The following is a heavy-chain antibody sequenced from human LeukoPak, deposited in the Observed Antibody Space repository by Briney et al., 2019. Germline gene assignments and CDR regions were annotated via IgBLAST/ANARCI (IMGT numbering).Heavy chain of an antibody. CDR2: ISWNSGSI. J-gene: IGHJ4*02. CDR1: GFTFDDYA. D-gene: IGHD1-26*01. V-gene: IGHV3-9*01. CDR3: AKGSGRYWTFFDL. Sequence: QPGRSLRLSCAVSGFTFDDYAMHWVRQAPGKGLEWVSGISWNSGSIDYADSVKGRFTISRDNANNSLYLQMNSLRPEDTALYYCAKGSGRYWTFFDLWGQGTLVSVSS.